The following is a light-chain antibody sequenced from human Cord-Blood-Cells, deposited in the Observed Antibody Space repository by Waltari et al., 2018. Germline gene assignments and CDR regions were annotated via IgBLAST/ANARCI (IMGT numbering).Light chain of an antibody. Sequence: QSALTQPASVSGSPGQSITISCTGTSSDVGRFNLVYWYQQHPGKATKLMIYEGSKRPSGVSNRFSGSKSGNTASLTISGLQAEDEADYYCCSYAGSSTYVVFGGGTKLTVL. J-gene: IGLJ2*01. V-gene: IGLV2-23*01. CDR1: SSDVGRFNL. CDR2: EGS. CDR3: CSYAGSSTYVV.